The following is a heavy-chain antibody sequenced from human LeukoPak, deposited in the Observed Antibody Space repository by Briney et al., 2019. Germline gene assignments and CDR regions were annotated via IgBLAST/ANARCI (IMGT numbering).Heavy chain of an antibody. CDR3: AKKMTTVITFDY. V-gene: IGHV3-23*01. Sequence: QSGGSLRLSCAASGFTFSSYAMSWVRQAPGKGLEWVSAISGSGGSTYYADSVKGRFTISRDNSKNTLCLQMNSLRAEDTAVYYCAKKMTTVITFDYWGQGTLVTVSS. CDR2: ISGSGGST. D-gene: IGHD4-17*01. CDR1: GFTFSSYA. J-gene: IGHJ4*02.